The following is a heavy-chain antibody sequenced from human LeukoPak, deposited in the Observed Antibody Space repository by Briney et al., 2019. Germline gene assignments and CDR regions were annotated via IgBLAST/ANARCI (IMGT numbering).Heavy chain of an antibody. CDR1: GFDFTGNH. Sequence: GGSLRLSCAASGFDFTGNHMNWVRQVPGKGLEWLSYISASSRTIHYADSVKGRFTVSRDNAENSLYLQMDSLRVEDTATYYCAKSRGWFEVLDVWGQGTLVTVSS. J-gene: IGHJ3*01. D-gene: IGHD3-10*01. CDR2: ISASSRTI. V-gene: IGHV3-48*04. CDR3: AKSRGWFEVLDV.